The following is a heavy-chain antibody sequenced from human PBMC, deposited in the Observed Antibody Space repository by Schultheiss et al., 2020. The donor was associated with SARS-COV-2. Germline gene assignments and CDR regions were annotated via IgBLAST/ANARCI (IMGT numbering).Heavy chain of an antibody. CDR2: INPSGGST. V-gene: IGHV1-46*01. D-gene: IGHD6-13*01. CDR1: GYTFTSYY. Sequence: ASVKVSCKASGYTFTSYYMHWVRQAPGQGLEWMGIINPSGGSTSYAQKFQGRVTMTRDTSTSTVYMELSSLRSEDTAVYYCARSGGGSIAAAGAYYYYGMDVWGQGTTVTVSS. J-gene: IGHJ6*02. CDR3: ARSGGGSIAAAGAYYYYGMDV.